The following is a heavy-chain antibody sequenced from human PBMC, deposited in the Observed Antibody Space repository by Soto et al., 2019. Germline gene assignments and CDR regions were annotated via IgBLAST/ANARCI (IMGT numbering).Heavy chain of an antibody. Sequence: EAQLLESGGGLVQPGGSLRLSCAASEFTFDSFAMTWVRQAPGKGLQWISSISGGGAATYYVDSVKGRFTISRDNSKNTLYLQMNSLRADDTAIYYCAKVSSDAFDHDALDLWGQGTMVTVSS. CDR2: ISGGGAAT. J-gene: IGHJ3*01. D-gene: IGHD3-16*01. CDR1: EFTFDSFA. CDR3: AKVSSDAFDHDALDL. V-gene: IGHV3-23*01.